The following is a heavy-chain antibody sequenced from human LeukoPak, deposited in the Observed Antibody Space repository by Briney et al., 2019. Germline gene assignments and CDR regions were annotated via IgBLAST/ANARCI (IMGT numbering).Heavy chain of an antibody. Sequence: PSQTLSLTCTVSGGSISSGDYYWSWIRQPPGKGLEWIGYIYYSGSTYYNPSLKSRVTISVDTSKNQFSLKLSSVTAADTAVYYCARDDSSGYYYVVTSWEWFSRGQGTLVTVSS. V-gene: IGHV4-30-4*01. J-gene: IGHJ4*02. D-gene: IGHD3-22*01. CDR1: GGSISSGDYY. CDR3: ARDDSSGYYYVVTSWEWFS. CDR2: IYYSGST.